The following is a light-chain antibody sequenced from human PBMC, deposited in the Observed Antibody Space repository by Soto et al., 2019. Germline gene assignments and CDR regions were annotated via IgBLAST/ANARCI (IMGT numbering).Light chain of an antibody. V-gene: IGKV1-39*01. Sequence: DILLTQSPPSLSASVGDRVPITCRSSQSIARHLNWYQQKPGQAPKVLIYDSSNLESGDPSRLSGGGSGTDFTLTISSLQTEDFATYYCQQSLNTPRTFGQGTKVEI. CDR2: DSS. J-gene: IGKJ1*01. CDR3: QQSLNTPRT. CDR1: QSIARH.